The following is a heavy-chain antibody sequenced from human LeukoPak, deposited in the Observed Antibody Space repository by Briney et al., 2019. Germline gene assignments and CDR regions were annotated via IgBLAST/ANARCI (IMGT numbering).Heavy chain of an antibody. CDR3: ARDSYYDSSGYYHPGVY. J-gene: IGHJ4*02. Sequence: GGSLRLPCAATGFTVSSNYMNWVRQAPGKGLEWVSVIYSTRTTYYADSVKGRFTISRDNSKNTLYLQMNSLRAEDTAVYYCARDSYYDSSGYYHPGVYWGQGTLVTVSS. D-gene: IGHD3-22*01. V-gene: IGHV3-53*01. CDR1: GFTVSSNY. CDR2: IYSTRTT.